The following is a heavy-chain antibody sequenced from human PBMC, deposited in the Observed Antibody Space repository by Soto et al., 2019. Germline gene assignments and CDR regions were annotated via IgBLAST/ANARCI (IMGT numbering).Heavy chain of an antibody. D-gene: IGHD2-8*01. CDR2: VSANNGHT. CDR3: ARDIESVTAKHFFYYYAMDV. J-gene: IGHJ6*02. CDR1: AFTFSNYG. Sequence: SVKVSFKASAFTFSNYGLNWVRQAPGQGLECMGWVSANNGHTNYAQNLQGRVSMTTDTSTSTAYMELRGLTFDDTAVYYCARDIESVTAKHFFYYYAMDVWGQGTTVTVSS. V-gene: IGHV1-18*01.